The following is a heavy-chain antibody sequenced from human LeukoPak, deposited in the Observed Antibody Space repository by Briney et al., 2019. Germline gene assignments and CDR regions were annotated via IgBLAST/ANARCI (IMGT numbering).Heavy chain of an antibody. J-gene: IGHJ6*01. CDR2: IWYDGSNK. D-gene: IGHD4-17*01. V-gene: IGHV3-33*01. CDR1: GFTFSSYG. CDR3: AGDYGEYYYGMDV. Sequence: GRSLRLSCAASGFTFSSYGMHWVRQAPGKGLEWVAVIWYDGSNKCYADSVKGRFTISRDNSKNTLYLQMNSLRAEDTAVYYCAGDYGEYYYGMDVWGPRDHGHRFL.